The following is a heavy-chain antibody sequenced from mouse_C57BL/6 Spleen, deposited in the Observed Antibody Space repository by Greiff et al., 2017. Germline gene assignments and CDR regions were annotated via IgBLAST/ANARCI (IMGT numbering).Heavy chain of an antibody. J-gene: IGHJ1*03. CDR1: GFTFSDYY. CDR2: INYDGSST. D-gene: IGHD3-3*01. V-gene: IGHV5-16*01. Sequence: EVKLMESEGGLVQPGSSMKLSCTASGFTFSDYYMAWVRQVPEKGLEWVANINYDGSSTYYLDSLKSRFIISRDNAKNILYLQMSSLKSEDTATYYCARDRDCGTERYFDGWGTGATVTVYS. CDR3: ARDRDCGTERYFDG.